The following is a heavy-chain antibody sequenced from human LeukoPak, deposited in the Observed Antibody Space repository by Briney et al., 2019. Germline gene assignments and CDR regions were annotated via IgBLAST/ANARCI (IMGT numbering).Heavy chain of an antibody. J-gene: IGHJ5*02. D-gene: IGHD5-18*01. Sequence: ASVKVSCKASGYTFTSYGISWVRQAPGQGLEWMGIINPSGGSTSYAQKFQGRVTMTRDTSTSTVYMELSSLRSEDTAVYYCARDYGYSPKGFDPWGQGTLVTVSS. CDR2: INPSGGST. CDR3: ARDYGYSPKGFDP. CDR1: GYTFTSYG. V-gene: IGHV1-46*01.